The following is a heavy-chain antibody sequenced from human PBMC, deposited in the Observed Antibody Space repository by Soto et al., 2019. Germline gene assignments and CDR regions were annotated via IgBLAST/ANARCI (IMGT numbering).Heavy chain of an antibody. CDR3: ARMGSSSPYYYYYGMDV. D-gene: IGHD6-13*01. J-gene: IGHJ6*02. V-gene: IGHV4-59*01. CDR1: GGSISSYY. Sequence: SLTCTVSGGSISSYYWSWIRQPPGKGLEWIGYIYYSGSTNYNPSLKSRVTISVDTSKNQFSLKLSSVTAADTAVYYCARMGSSSPYYYYYGMDVWGQGTTVTVSS. CDR2: IYYSGST.